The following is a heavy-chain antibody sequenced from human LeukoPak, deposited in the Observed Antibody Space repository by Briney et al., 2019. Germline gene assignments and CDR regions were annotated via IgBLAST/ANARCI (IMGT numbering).Heavy chain of an antibody. Sequence: SETLSLTCTVSGGSIRRSIYYWAWIRQPPGKGLEWILSMSYSGSTYYNPSLQSRVSISVGTSKNQFSLNLTSVTAADTAVYYCARERVDGATSTGWSDPWGQGTLVTVSS. CDR1: GGSIRRSIYY. CDR3: ARERVDGATSTGWSDP. CDR2: MSYSGST. D-gene: IGHD5-24*01. J-gene: IGHJ5*02. V-gene: IGHV4-39*07.